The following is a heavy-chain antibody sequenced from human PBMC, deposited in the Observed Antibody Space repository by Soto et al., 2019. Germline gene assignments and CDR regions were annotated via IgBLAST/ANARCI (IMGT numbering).Heavy chain of an antibody. Sequence: GGSLRLSCAASGFTFSSYSMNWVRQAPGKGLEWVSSISSSSSYIYYADSVKGRFTISRDNAKNSLYLQMNSLRAEDTTVYYCARDGGGYGDLNGSAFDIWGQGTMVTVSS. CDR3: ARDGGGYGDLNGSAFDI. CDR1: GFTFSSYS. CDR2: ISSSSSYI. J-gene: IGHJ3*02. V-gene: IGHV3-21*01. D-gene: IGHD4-17*01.